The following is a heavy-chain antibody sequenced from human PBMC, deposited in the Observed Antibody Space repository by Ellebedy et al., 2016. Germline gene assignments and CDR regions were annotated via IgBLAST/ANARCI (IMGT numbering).Heavy chain of an antibody. CDR3: RQGHYFDQ. J-gene: IGHJ4*02. Sequence: GESLKISXVASGFTFRNFFMSWVRQAPGKGLEWVATISGAGYTTFFADSVKGRFTISRDNSKNTLYLQMNNLRVDDTALYYCRQGHYFDQWGQGALVTVSS. CDR2: ISGAGYTT. V-gene: IGHV3-23*01. CDR1: GFTFRNFF.